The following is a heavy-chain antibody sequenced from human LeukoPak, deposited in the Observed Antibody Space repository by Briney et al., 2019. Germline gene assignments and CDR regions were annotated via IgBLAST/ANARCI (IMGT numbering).Heavy chain of an antibody. D-gene: IGHD4-17*01. CDR2: IIPIFGTA. J-gene: IGHJ5*02. CDR3: ARGPPTVPGWFDP. CDR1: GGTFSSYA. Sequence: ASVKVSCKASGGTFSSYAISWVRQAPGQGLEWMGGIIPIFGTANYAQKFRGRVTITADESTSTAYMELSSLRSEDTAVYYCARGPPTVPGWFDPWGQGTLVTVSS. V-gene: IGHV1-69*13.